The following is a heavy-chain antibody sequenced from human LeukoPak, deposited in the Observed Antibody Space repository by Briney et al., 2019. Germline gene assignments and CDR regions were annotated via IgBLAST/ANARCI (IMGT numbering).Heavy chain of an antibody. J-gene: IGHJ4*02. CDR3: AREGQQLVPPFDY. CDR2: FYSGGST. V-gene: IGHV4-39*07. Sequence: SETLSLTCTVFGDSISDSKYFWGWIRQPPGKGLEWIGNFYSGGSTYYNPSLKSRVAISEDTSGKQFSLRLGSVTAADTAVYYCAREGQQLVPPFDYWGQGTLVTVSS. D-gene: IGHD6-6*01. CDR1: GDSISDSKYF.